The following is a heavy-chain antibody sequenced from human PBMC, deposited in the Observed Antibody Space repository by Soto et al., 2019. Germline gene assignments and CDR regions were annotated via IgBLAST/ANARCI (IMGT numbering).Heavy chain of an antibody. CDR1: GFPFWHYG. D-gene: IGHD6-19*01. V-gene: IGHV3-33*03. Sequence: QVQLVESGGGVVQPGRSLRLSCVGSGFPFWHYGMHWVRQAPGKGLEWVAVIWSDGKKESYADFVKGRFAISRDNFKDTLYLQMNRLRAEYTAVYYCAIDRDGGWFHMDVWGQGTTVTVSS. CDR3: AIDRDGGWFHMDV. CDR2: IWSDGKKE. J-gene: IGHJ6*02.